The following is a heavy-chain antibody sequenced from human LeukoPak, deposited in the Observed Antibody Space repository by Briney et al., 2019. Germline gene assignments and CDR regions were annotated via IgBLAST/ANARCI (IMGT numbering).Heavy chain of an antibody. CDR1: GFTFSSYA. CDR2: IGTAGDT. J-gene: IGHJ6*02. Sequence: GGSLRLSCATSGFTFSSYAMHWVRQATGKGLEWVSAIGTAGDTFYPGSVKGRFTISRENAKNSLSLQMNSLRAEDTAVYYCARGSDIVVVPAAKRGYYYYGMDVWGQGTTVTVSS. V-gene: IGHV3-13*01. D-gene: IGHD2-2*01. CDR3: ARGSDIVVVPAAKRGYYYYGMDV.